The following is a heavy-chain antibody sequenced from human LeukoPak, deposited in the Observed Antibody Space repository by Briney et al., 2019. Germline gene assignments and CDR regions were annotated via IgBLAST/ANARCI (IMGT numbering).Heavy chain of an antibody. J-gene: IGHJ3*02. CDR3: ARGAGHDYGDYTDVEAFDI. D-gene: IGHD4-17*01. CDR1: GGTFSSYA. Sequence: SVKVSCKASGGTFSSYAISWVRQAPGQGLEWMGGIIPIFGTANYTQKFQGRVTITADESTSTAYMELSSLRSEDTAVYYCARGAGHDYGDYTDVEAFDIWGQGTMVTVSS. CDR2: IIPIFGTA. V-gene: IGHV1-69*01.